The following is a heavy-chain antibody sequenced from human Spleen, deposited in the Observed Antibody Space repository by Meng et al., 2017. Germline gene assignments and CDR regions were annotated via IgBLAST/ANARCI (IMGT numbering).Heavy chain of an antibody. D-gene: IGHD3-22*01. J-gene: IGHJ4*02. CDR1: GGPISTTNW. CDR2: IYHSGST. Sequence: SETLSLTCVVSGGPISTTNWWSWVRQPPGKGLEWIGEIYHSGSTNYNPSLKSRVTISVDKSKNQFSLKLSSVTAADTAVYYCARAVGDYYDSSGFMIDYWGQGTLVTVSS. V-gene: IGHV4-4*02. CDR3: ARAVGDYYDSSGFMIDY.